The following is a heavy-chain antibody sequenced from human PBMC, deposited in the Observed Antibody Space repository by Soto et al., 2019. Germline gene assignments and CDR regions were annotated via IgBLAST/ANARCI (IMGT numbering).Heavy chain of an antibody. CDR2: INHSGST. CDR3: ATRPGIAAAGTDGRGYFDY. CDR1: GGSFSGYY. V-gene: IGHV4-34*01. Sequence: QVQLQQWGAGLLKPSETLSLTCAVYGGSFSGYYWSWIRQPPGKGLEWIGEINHSGSTNYNPSPKSRVTLSVDTSRNRCSLKRSAVTAAGTAVYYCATRPGIAAAGTDGRGYFDYWGQGTLVTVSS. D-gene: IGHD6-13*01. J-gene: IGHJ4*02.